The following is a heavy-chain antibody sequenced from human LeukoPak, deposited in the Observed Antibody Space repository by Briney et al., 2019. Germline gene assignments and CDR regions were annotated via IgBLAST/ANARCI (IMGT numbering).Heavy chain of an antibody. V-gene: IGHV4-34*01. Sequence: SETLSLTCAAYGGSFSGYYWSWIRQPPGKGLEWIGEINHSGSTNYNPSLKGRVTISVDTSKNQFSLKLSSVTAADTAVYYCASYQLPQGWFDPWGQGTLVTVSS. D-gene: IGHD2-2*01. CDR2: INHSGST. J-gene: IGHJ5*02. CDR1: GGSFSGYY. CDR3: ASYQLPQGWFDP.